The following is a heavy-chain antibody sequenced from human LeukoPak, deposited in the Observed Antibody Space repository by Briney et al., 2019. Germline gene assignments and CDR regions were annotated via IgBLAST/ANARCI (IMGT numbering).Heavy chain of an antibody. D-gene: IGHD3-9*01. J-gene: IGHJ5*02. CDR2: MNPNSGNT. CDR1: GYTFTSYD. Sequence: GASVKVSCKASGYTFTSYDINWVRQATGQGLEWMGWMNPNSGNTGYAQKFQGRVTMTRNTSISTAYMELSSLRSEDTAVYYCARANYDILTGTTNWLDPWGQGTLVTVSS. CDR3: ARANYDILTGTTNWLDP. V-gene: IGHV1-8*01.